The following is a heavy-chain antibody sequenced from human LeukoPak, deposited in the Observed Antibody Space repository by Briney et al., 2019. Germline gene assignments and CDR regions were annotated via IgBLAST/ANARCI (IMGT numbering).Heavy chain of an antibody. J-gene: IGHJ6*02. V-gene: IGHV3-23*01. CDR1: GFSFSSYA. CDR3: ARESGNGYSSGWYPYYYYGMDV. D-gene: IGHD6-19*01. Sequence: PGGSLRLSCAASGFSFSSYAMTWARQAPVKGLEWVSAISGDGTRTYYADSVKGRFTISRDNSKNTLYLQMNGLRAEDTAVYYCARESGNGYSSGWYPYYYYGMDVWGQGTTVTVSS. CDR2: ISGDGTRT.